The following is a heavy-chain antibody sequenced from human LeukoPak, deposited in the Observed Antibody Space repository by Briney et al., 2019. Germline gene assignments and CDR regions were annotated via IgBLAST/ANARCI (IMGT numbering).Heavy chain of an antibody. CDR2: IKEDGSEA. V-gene: IGHV3-7*01. D-gene: IGHD3-3*01. J-gene: IGHJ4*02. Sequence: GRSLRLSCVASGFSLRDYWMTWVRQAPGKGLEWVANIKEDGSEAYYVDSVRGRFTISRDNAKNSLYLQMNSLRAEDTSVYYCVRAPLDFWSGYYIRGYYFDYWGQGTLVTVSS. CDR3: VRAPLDFWSGYYIRGYYFDY. CDR1: GFSLRDYW.